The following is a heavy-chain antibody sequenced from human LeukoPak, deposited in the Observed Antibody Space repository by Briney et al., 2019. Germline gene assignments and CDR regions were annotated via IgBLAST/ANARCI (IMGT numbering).Heavy chain of an antibody. V-gene: IGHV1-8*01. CDR1: GYTFTRYD. D-gene: IGHD3-3*01. J-gene: IGHJ4*02. CDR2: MNPNSGNT. Sequence: GASVKVSCRASGYTFTRYDINWVRQATGQGLEWMGWMNPNSGNTGYAQKFQGRVTMTRNTSISTAYMELSSLRSEDTAVCYCARGVGGRTYYDFWSAPYYFDYWGQGTLVTVSS. CDR3: ARGVGGRTYYDFWSAPYYFDY.